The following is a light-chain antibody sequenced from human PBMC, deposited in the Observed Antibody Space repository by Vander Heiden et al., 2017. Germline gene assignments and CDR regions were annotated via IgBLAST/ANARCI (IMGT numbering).Light chain of an antibody. Sequence: QSVLTQPPSVSGAPGQRVTISCTGSSSNIGAGYDVHWYQQLPGTAPNLLIYVNNNRPSGVPDRFSGSKSGTSASLAITGLQAEDEADYYCQSYDSSLRYVFGTGTKVTVL. V-gene: IGLV1-40*01. CDR3: QSYDSSLRYV. CDR2: VNN. J-gene: IGLJ1*01. CDR1: SSNIGAGYD.